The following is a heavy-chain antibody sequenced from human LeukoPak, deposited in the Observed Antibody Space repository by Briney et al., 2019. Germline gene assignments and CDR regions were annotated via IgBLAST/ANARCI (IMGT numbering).Heavy chain of an antibody. D-gene: IGHD3-10*01. CDR2: INHSGST. J-gene: IGHJ5*02. Sequence: GSLRLSCAASGFTFSTYAMTWVRQAPGKGLEWIGEINHSGSTNYNPSLKSRVTISVDTSKNQFSLKLSSVTAADTAVYYCARSYYGPNWFDPWGQGTLVTVSS. CDR1: GFTFSTYA. CDR3: ARSYYGPNWFDP. V-gene: IGHV4-34*01.